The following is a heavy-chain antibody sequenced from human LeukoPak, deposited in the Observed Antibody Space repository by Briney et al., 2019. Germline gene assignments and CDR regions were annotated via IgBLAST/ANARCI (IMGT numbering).Heavy chain of an antibody. CDR3: ARSRNTVFGVLTIPNWFDP. CDR2: IYYSWST. D-gene: IGHD3-3*01. Sequence: SVTLTLTCTLSGGSISSYYWSWIRQPPGKGLAWIEYIYYSWSTNYTPSLKSRVTISVDTSKHQFSLKLSSVTAADTAVYYCARSRNTVFGVLTIPNWFDPWGQGTLVTVSS. V-gene: IGHV4-59*08. CDR1: GGSISSYY. J-gene: IGHJ5*02.